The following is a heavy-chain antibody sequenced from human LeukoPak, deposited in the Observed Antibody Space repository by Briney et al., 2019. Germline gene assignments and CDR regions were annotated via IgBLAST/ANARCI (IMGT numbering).Heavy chain of an antibody. CDR1: GFTFSSYW. CDR2: KKQDGSEK. J-gene: IGHJ4*02. Sequence: HPGGSLRLSCAASGFTFSSYWMSWVRQAPGKGLEWVANKKQDGSEKYYVDSVKGRFTISGDNAKSSLYLHMNSLRAEDTAVYYCAREGRYSGSDYFVYWGQGTLVTVSS. D-gene: IGHD1-26*01. V-gene: IGHV3-7*01. CDR3: AREGRYSGSDYFVY.